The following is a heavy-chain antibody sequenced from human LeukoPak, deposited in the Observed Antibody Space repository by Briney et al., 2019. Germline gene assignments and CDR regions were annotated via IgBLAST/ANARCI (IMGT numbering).Heavy chain of an antibody. Sequence: GGSLRLSCAASGFTFRSFWMHWVRQAPGKGLEYVSAITPNGDNTYYADSVKGRFSISRDNSRNTVDLQMGSLRADDLAVYYCARSSDYHIVNTLAYWGQGALVTVSS. CDR2: ITPNGDNT. CDR1: GFTFRSFW. J-gene: IGHJ4*02. D-gene: IGHD3-9*01. V-gene: IGHV3-64*02. CDR3: ARSSDYHIVNTLAY.